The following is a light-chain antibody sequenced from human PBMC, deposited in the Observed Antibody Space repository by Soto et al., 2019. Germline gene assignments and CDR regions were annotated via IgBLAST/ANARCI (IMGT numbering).Light chain of an antibody. CDR1: QDINNY. Sequence: DIQMTQSPSSLFASVGDRVTITCQASQDINNYLIWYQHKPGKAPKLLIYDASTLGTGVSSRFSGGGSGTHFTFTISSLQPEDIATYYCQQFDSVPCTFGQGTKLELK. V-gene: IGKV1-33*01. CDR2: DAS. CDR3: QQFDSVPCT. J-gene: IGKJ2*02.